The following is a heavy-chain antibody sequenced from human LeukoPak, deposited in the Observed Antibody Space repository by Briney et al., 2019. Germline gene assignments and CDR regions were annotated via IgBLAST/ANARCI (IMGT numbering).Heavy chain of an antibody. V-gene: IGHV3-23*01. J-gene: IGHJ3*02. CDR2: ISSSGSTT. Sequence: GGSLRLSCAASGFTFSFYALSWVRQAPGKGLEWVSAISSSGSTTYYADSVKGRFTISRHNSKNTLYLQMNSLRAEDTAVYYCASPGPSKTYYYDSSGYYTFDIWGQGTMVTVSS. D-gene: IGHD3-22*01. CDR3: ASPGPSKTYYYDSSGYYTFDI. CDR1: GFTFSFYA.